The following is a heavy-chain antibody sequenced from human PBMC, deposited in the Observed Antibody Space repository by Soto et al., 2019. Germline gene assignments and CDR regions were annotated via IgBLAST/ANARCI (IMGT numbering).Heavy chain of an antibody. V-gene: IGHV4-59*01. CDR1: GGSISSYY. J-gene: IGHJ4*02. D-gene: IGHD3-16*01. CDR2: IYYSGST. Sequence: SETLSLACTVSGGSISSYYWSWIRQPPGKGLEWIGYIYYSGSTNYNPSLKSRVTISVDTSKNQFSLKLSSVTAADTAVYYCARRYGGNIDYWGQATLVTVSS. CDR3: ARRYGGNIDY.